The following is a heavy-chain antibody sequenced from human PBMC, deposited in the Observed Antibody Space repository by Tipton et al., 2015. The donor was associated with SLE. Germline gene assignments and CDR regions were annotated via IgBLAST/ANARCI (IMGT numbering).Heavy chain of an antibody. CDR2: ISYDGSLK. CDR3: TKEIRGYYSAQ. V-gene: IGHV3-30*02. Sequence: SLRLSCVGSGFTFRNFAMHWVRQAPGKGLEWVAFISYDGSLKSYADSVRGRFTISRDQSEGTLYLQLDSPRREDTAMYFCTKEIRGYYSAQWGQGTTVTVSS. D-gene: IGHD3-22*01. J-gene: IGHJ6*02. CDR1: GFTFRNFA.